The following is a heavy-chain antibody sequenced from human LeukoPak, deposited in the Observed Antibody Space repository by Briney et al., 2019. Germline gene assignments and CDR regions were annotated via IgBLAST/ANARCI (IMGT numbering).Heavy chain of an antibody. Sequence: SETLSLTCTVSGGSISSGGYYWSWIRQPPGKGQEWIGYIYYSGSTNYNPSLKSRVTISVDTSKNQFSLKLSSVTAADTAVYYCARESSGWYVGFDYWGQGTLVTVSS. CDR1: GGSISSGGYY. D-gene: IGHD6-19*01. J-gene: IGHJ4*02. CDR2: IYYSGST. V-gene: IGHV4-61*08. CDR3: ARESSGWYVGFDY.